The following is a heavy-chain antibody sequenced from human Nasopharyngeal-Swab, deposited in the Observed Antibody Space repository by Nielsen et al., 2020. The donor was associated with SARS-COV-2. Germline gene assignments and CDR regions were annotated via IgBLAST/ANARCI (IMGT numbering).Heavy chain of an antibody. V-gene: IGHV1-46*01. CDR2: INPSGGST. Sequence: ASVKVSCKASGYTFTSYYMHWVRQAPGQGLEWMGIINPSGGSTGYAQKFQGRATLTRDTSTSTVYMELSSLRSEDTAVYYCARGYSSGWLFDPWGQGTLVTVSS. CDR3: ARGYSSGWLFDP. D-gene: IGHD6-19*01. J-gene: IGHJ5*02. CDR1: GYTFTSYY.